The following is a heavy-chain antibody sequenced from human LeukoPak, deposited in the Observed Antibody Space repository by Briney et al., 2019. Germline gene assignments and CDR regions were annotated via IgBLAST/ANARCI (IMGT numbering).Heavy chain of an antibody. CDR3: ARGSIAVAGKEYYFDY. V-gene: IGHV3-7*01. CDR1: GFTFSSYW. D-gene: IGHD6-19*01. CDR2: IKQDGSEK. J-gene: IGHJ4*02. Sequence: GGSLRLSCAASGFTFSSYWMSWVRQAPGKGLEWVANIKQDGSEKYYVDSVKGRFTISRDNAKNSLYLQVNSLRAEDTAVYYCARGSIAVAGKEYYFDYWGQGTLVTVSS.